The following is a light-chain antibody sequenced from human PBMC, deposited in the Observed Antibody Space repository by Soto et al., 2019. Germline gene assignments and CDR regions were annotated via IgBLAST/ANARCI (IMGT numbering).Light chain of an antibody. CDR1: QSGNNN. Sequence: ETLMTQSPATLSVSPGERATLSCRASQSGNNNLAWYQQKLGQAPRVLIYGASTRATGIPARITGSGSGTVFILTTTILQCDGSAVYYCQEYNTWPWTVGQGTEVEFK. CDR2: GAS. V-gene: IGKV3-15*01. J-gene: IGKJ1*01. CDR3: QEYNTWPWT.